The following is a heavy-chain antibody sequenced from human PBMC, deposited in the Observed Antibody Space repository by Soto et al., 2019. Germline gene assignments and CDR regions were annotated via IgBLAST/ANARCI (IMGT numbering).Heavy chain of an antibody. Sequence: SETLSLTCTVSGGSICSSSYYWGWIRQPPGKGLEWIGSIYYSGSTYYNPSLKSRVTISVDTSKNQFSLKLSSVTAADTAVYYCARRLENDYGDSGWFDPWGQGTLVTVSS. CDR3: ARRLENDYGDSGWFDP. V-gene: IGHV4-39*01. CDR2: IYYSGST. CDR1: GGSICSSSYY. D-gene: IGHD4-17*01. J-gene: IGHJ5*02.